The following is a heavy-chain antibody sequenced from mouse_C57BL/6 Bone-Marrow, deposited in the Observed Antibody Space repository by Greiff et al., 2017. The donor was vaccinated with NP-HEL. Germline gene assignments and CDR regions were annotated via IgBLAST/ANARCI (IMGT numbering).Heavy chain of an antibody. CDR2: ISNGGGST. Sequence: EVMLVESGGGLVQPGGSLKLSCAASGFTFSDYYMYWVRQTPEKRLEWVAYISNGGGSTYYPDTVKGRFTISRDNAKNTLYLQMSLLKSEDTAMYYCARHENYYGSSTGYFDVWGTGTTVTVSS. CDR1: GFTFSDYY. V-gene: IGHV5-12*01. J-gene: IGHJ1*03. D-gene: IGHD1-1*01. CDR3: ARHENYYGSSTGYFDV.